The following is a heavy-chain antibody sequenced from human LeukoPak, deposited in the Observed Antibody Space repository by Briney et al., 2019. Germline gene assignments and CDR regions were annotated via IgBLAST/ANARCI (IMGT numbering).Heavy chain of an antibody. V-gene: IGHV4-34*01. CDR2: MNQRGSM. CDR1: GGSFSGYY. J-gene: IGHJ4*02. D-gene: IGHD1-14*01. Sequence: PSETLSLTCAVYGGSFSGYYWSWIRQPPGKGLEWIGEMNQRGSMNYNPSLKSRVTISVDRSKNQFSLKLSSVTAADTAVYYCARELEPRYWGQGTLVTVSS. CDR3: ARELEPRY.